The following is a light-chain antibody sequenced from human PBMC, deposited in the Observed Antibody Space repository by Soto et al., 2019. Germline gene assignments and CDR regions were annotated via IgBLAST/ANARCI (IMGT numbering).Light chain of an antibody. J-gene: IGKJ1*01. CDR3: YQYNNWPPWT. Sequence: DILLTHSPSTLSVSLCERATLTCRASRGISSRLAWYQQKPGLAPGLLIYDASTRATGIPAMFSGSGSGTECTLTISSLQSEDFAVYDCYQYNNWPPWTFGQVSKV. V-gene: IGKV3-15*01. CDR1: RGISSR. CDR2: DAS.